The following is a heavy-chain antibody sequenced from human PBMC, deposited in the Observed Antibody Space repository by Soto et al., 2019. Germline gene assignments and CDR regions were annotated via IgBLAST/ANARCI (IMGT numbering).Heavy chain of an antibody. CDR1: GFTFSSYA. CDR3: AREWTIFGVVIYFDY. J-gene: IGHJ4*02. V-gene: IGHV3-30-3*01. D-gene: IGHD3-3*01. Sequence: GGFLRLSCAASGFTFSSYAMHWVRQAPGKGLEWVAVISYDGSNKYYADSVKGRFTISRDNSKNTLYLQMNSLRAEDTAVYYCAREWTIFGVVIYFDYWGQGTLVTVSS. CDR2: ISYDGSNK.